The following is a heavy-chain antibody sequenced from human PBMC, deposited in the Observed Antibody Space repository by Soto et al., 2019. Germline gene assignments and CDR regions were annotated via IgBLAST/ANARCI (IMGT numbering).Heavy chain of an antibody. CDR3: AREAADYYDSSGYEYFFDD. D-gene: IGHD3-22*01. V-gene: IGHV4-61*01. Sequence: SETLSLTCTVSGGSVSSGSYYWSWIRQPPGKGLEWIGYIYYSGSTNYNPSLKSRVTISVDTSKNQFSLKLSSVTAADTAVYYCAREAADYYDSSGYEYFFDDWGQGTLVTVSS. CDR2: IYYSGST. CDR1: GGSVSSGSYY. J-gene: IGHJ4*02.